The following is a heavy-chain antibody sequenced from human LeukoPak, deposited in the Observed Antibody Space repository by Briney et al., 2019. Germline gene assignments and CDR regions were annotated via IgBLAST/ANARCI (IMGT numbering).Heavy chain of an antibody. Sequence: GGSLRLSCAASGFTFSTYVMTWVRQAPGKGLEWVSGISASGGSTYYADSVKGRFTISRDNSKNTLYLQMNSLRAEDTAVYYCARDSIGRSGLSNWAFDIWGQGTMVTVSS. J-gene: IGHJ3*02. V-gene: IGHV3-23*01. D-gene: IGHD3-3*01. CDR2: ISASGGST. CDR1: GFTFSTYV. CDR3: ARDSIGRSGLSNWAFDI.